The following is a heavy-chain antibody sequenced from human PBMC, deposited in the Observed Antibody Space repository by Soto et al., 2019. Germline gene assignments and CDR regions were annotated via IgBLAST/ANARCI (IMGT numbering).Heavy chain of an antibody. CDR1: GDSIISSDFY. D-gene: IGHD3-3*02. CDR2: IFYLGSS. CDR3: ARHSLALRKNNWFDP. J-gene: IGHJ5*02. V-gene: IGHV4-39*01. Sequence: SETLSLTCTPSGDSIISSDFYWGWVRQPPGTGLEWIGSIFYLGSSYYNPSLKSRVTMSVDTSKNQFSLRLRSVTAADTALYFCARHSLALRKNNWFDPWGQGIMVTVSS.